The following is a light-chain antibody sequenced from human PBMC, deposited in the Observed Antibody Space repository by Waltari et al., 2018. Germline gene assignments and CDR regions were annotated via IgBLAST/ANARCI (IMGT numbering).Light chain of an antibody. J-gene: IGLJ2*01. CDR2: QHN. CDR3: QAWDRTTVV. V-gene: IGLV3-1*01. Sequence: SYELTQPPSVSVSPGQTASISCSGDKLADKYAYWYQQKPGQSPVLVIYQHNKRPSGIPERFSGSNSGNTATLTISGTQAMDEADYYCQAWDRTTVVFGGGTKLTVL. CDR1: KLADKY.